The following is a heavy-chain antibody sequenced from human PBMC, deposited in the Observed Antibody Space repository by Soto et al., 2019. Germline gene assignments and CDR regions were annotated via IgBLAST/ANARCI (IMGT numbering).Heavy chain of an antibody. CDR2: ISADNGNT. CDR3: ARRGVLPDY. CDR1: GYTFTRYG. D-gene: IGHD3-10*01. Sequence: QVHLVQSGADVKKPGASVKVSCKASGYTFTRYGISWVRQAPGQGLEWMGWISADNGNTNYAQELQGRVTMTTDTATTTAYMELRSLISDDTAVYYCARRGVLPDYWGQGTLVNVSS. V-gene: IGHV1-18*01. J-gene: IGHJ4*02.